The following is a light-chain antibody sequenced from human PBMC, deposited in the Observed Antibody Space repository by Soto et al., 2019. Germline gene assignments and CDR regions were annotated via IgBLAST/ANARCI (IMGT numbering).Light chain of an antibody. CDR1: SSDVGGYYY. CDR2: DVS. Sequence: ALPQPASVSGSPGQSITISCTGTSSDVGGYYYVSWYQQYPGKAPNLMIYDVSNRPSGISYRFSGSKSCNTSSLSISGLQAEDEADYYCSSYTSSSTGVFGGGTKVTVL. CDR3: SSYTSSSTGV. J-gene: IGLJ2*01. V-gene: IGLV2-14*01.